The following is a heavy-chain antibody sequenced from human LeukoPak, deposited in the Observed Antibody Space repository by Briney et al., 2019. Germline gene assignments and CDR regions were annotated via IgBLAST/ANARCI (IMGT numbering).Heavy chain of an antibody. CDR3: ARQRAFDI. CDR2: IYSGGST. Sequence: GGSLRLSCAASGFTFSSYEMNWVRQAPGKGLEWVSVIYSGGSTYYADSVKGRFTISRDDSKNTIYLQMKNLRADDTALYYCARQRAFDIWGQGTMVTVSS. J-gene: IGHJ3*02. CDR1: GFTFSSYE. V-gene: IGHV3-66*04.